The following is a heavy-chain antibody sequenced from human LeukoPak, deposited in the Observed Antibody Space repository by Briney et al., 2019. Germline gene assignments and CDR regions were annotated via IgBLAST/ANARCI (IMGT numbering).Heavy chain of an antibody. Sequence: GGSLRLSCAASGFTFSNYWMHWVRQAPEKGLVRVSRINSDGSSIIYADSVKGRFTISRDNAKNTLYPQMNSLRVEDTAVYYCARGGSPPEALGDAFDIWGQGTMVTVSS. CDR1: GFTFSNYW. D-gene: IGHD1-26*01. V-gene: IGHV3-74*01. CDR2: INSDGSSI. CDR3: ARGGSPPEALGDAFDI. J-gene: IGHJ3*02.